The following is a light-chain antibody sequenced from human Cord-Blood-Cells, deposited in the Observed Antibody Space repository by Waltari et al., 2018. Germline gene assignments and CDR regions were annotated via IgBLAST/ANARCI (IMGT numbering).Light chain of an antibody. V-gene: IGKV1-33*01. CDR1: QDINNY. Sequence: IQMTQSPSSLSASVGDRVTITCQASQDINNYLNWYQQKPGKAPKLLIYYASNLETGVPSRFSGSGSGTDFTFTISSLQPEDIATYYCQQYDNLPYTFGQGTKLEIK. CDR3: QQYDNLPYT. CDR2: YAS. J-gene: IGKJ2*01.